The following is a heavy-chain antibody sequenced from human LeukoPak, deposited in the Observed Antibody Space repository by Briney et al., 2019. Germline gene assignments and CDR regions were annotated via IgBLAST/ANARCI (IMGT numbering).Heavy chain of an antibody. Sequence: PSETLSLTCTVSGGSISSYYWSWIRQPPGKGLEWIGYIYYSGSTNYNPSLKSRVTISVDTSKNQFSLKLSSVTAADTAVYYCVRAVGGYNFGYYFDYWGQGTLVTVSS. CDR2: IYYSGST. J-gene: IGHJ4*02. D-gene: IGHD5-24*01. V-gene: IGHV4-59*01. CDR1: GGSISSYY. CDR3: VRAVGGYNFGYYFDY.